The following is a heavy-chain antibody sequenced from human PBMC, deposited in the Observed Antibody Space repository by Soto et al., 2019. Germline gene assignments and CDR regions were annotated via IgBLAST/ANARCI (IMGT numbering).Heavy chain of an antibody. CDR2: TYHRGST. V-gene: IGHV4-59*01. Sequence: PSETLSLTCSVSGVSISSYFWSWIRQAPGRGLEWIGYTYHRGSTNYSPSLRSRVAISLDTSENQFSLKVNSVTAADMAMYYCARIGGYHGPLDYWGQGTPVTVSS. CDR3: ARIGGYHGPLDY. J-gene: IGHJ4*02. CDR1: GVSISSYF. D-gene: IGHD6-25*01.